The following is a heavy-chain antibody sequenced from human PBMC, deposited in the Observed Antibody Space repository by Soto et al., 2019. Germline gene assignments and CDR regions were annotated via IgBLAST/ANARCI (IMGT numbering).Heavy chain of an antibody. Sequence: PSETLSLTCTVSGGSISSYHWSWIRQPAGKGLEWIGRIYTSGSTNYNPSLKSRVTMSVDTSKNQFSLKLSSVTAADTAVYYCARAYYDFWRGYYTGGAFDIWGQGTMVTV. CDR1: GGSISSYH. D-gene: IGHD3-3*01. CDR2: IYTSGST. CDR3: ARAYYDFWRGYYTGGAFDI. J-gene: IGHJ3*02. V-gene: IGHV4-4*07.